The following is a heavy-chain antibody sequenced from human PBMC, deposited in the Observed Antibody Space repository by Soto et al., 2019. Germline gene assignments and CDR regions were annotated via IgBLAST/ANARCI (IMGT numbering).Heavy chain of an antibody. CDR2: IYYSGST. CDR1: GGSISSYY. J-gene: IGHJ4*02. CDR3: ESVTRGYSGTAD. V-gene: IGHV4-59*01. D-gene: IGHD5-12*01. Sequence: SETLSLTCTVSGGSISSYYWSWIRQPPGKGLEWIGYIYYSGSTNYNPSLKSRVTISVDTSKNQFSLKLSSVTAAATAVYYCESVTRGYSGTADWGQGTLVTVSS.